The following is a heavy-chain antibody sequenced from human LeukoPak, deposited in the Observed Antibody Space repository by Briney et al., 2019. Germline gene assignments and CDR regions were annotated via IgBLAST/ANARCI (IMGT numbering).Heavy chain of an antibody. J-gene: IGHJ4*02. CDR2: ISAYNGNT. Sequence: ASVKVSCKASGYTFTGYGISWVRQAPGQGLEWMGWISAYNGNTNYAQKLQGRVTMTTDTSTSTAYMELRSLRSDDTAVYYCARDWEYDSSGYAWDYWGQGTLVTVSS. CDR3: ARDWEYDSSGYAWDY. V-gene: IGHV1-18*01. CDR1: GYTFTGYG. D-gene: IGHD3-22*01.